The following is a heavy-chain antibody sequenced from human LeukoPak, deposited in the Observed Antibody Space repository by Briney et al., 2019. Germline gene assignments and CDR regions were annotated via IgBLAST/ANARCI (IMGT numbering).Heavy chain of an antibody. D-gene: IGHD1-26*01. CDR2: IYHSGST. J-gene: IGHJ4*02. V-gene: IGHV4-38-2*01. Sequence: SETLSLTCAVSVYSISSGYYWGWIRQPPGKGLEWSGMIYHSGSTDYNPSLKSRVTISVDTSKTQFSLKQSSVTAADTAVYYCARGVGENLDYWGQGTLVTVSS. CDR1: VYSISSGYY. CDR3: ARGVGENLDY.